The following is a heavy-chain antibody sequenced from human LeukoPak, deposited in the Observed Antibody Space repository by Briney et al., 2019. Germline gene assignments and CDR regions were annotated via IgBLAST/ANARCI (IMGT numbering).Heavy chain of an antibody. J-gene: IGHJ4*02. CDR1: GYTLTELS. CDR2: FDPEDGET. CDR3: ATGSLRLGEFSLGY. D-gene: IGHD3-16*02. Sequence: ASVKVSCKVSGYTLTELSMHWVRQAPGKGLEWMGGFDPEDGETVYGQRFQGRVTMTEDTSTDAAYMELSSLRSEDTAVYYCATGSLRLGEFSLGYWGQGTLVTVSA. V-gene: IGHV1-24*01.